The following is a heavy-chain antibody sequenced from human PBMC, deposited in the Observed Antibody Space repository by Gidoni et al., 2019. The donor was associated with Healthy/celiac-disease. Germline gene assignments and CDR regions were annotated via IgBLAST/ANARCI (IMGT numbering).Heavy chain of an antibody. CDR3: ARARTGDDDVDI. CDR2: IIPIFGTA. J-gene: IGHJ3*02. CDR1: GGTFSSYA. V-gene: IGHV1-69*01. D-gene: IGHD7-27*01. Sequence: QVQLVQSGAEVKKPGSSVKVSCKASGGTFSSYAISWVRQSPGQGIEWMGGIIPIFGTAKYEQKFQGRGTMTADESTSTAYRELSSLRSEDTAVYYCARARTGDDDVDIWGQGTMVTVSS.